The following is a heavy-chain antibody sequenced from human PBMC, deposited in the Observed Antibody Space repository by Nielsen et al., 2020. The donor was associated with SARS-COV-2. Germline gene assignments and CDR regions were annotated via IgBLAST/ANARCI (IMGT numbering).Heavy chain of an antibody. CDR2: ISSSSSYI. Sequence: WTRQPPGKGLEWVSSISSSSSYIYYADSVKGRFTISRDNAKNSLYLQMNSLRAEDTAVYYCARERAPSYYYGSGSYELGYWGQGTLVTVSS. CDR3: ARERAPSYYYGSGSYELGY. D-gene: IGHD3-10*01. V-gene: IGHV3-21*01. J-gene: IGHJ4*02.